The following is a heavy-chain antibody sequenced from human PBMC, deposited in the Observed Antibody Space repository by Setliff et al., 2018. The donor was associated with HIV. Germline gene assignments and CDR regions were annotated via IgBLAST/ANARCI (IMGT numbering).Heavy chain of an antibody. D-gene: IGHD5-18*01. CDR2: IYYSGST. CDR3: ARAGSYGWDY. V-gene: IGHV4-59*01. Sequence: SETLSLTCTVSGGSISSFYWTWIRQPPGKGLEWIGYIYYSGSTNYNPSLKSRLTISVDTSKNQVSLKLSSVTTADTAVYYCARAGSYGWDYWGQGTLVTVSS. CDR1: GGSISSFY. J-gene: IGHJ4*02.